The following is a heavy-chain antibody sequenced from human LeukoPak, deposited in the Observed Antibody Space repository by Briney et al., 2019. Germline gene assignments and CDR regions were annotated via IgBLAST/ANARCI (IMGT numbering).Heavy chain of an antibody. Sequence: SETLSLTCSVSGGSISSSDYYWSWIRQPPGKGLEWLGNIYYTGSTSYNPSLKSRVTLSVDTFKNQFSLHLSSVTAADSAVYYCARENYCTNGVCWAFDPWGQGTLVTVSS. CDR1: GGSISSSDYY. J-gene: IGHJ5*02. CDR2: IYYTGST. V-gene: IGHV4-39*07. D-gene: IGHD2-8*01. CDR3: ARENYCTNGVCWAFDP.